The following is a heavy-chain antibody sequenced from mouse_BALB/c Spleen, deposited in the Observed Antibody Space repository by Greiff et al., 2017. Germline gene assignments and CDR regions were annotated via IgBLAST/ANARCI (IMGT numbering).Heavy chain of an antibody. J-gene: IGHJ4*01. V-gene: IGHV1-4*02. Sequence: QVQLQQSAAELARPGASVKMSCKASGYTFTSYTMHWVNQRPGQGLEWIGYINPSSGYTEYNQKFKDKTTLTADKSSSTAYMQLSSLTSEDSAVYYCARARRGNYMGYAMDYWGQGTSVTVSS. CDR3: ARARRGNYMGYAMDY. D-gene: IGHD2-1*01. CDR2: INPSSGYT. CDR1: GYTFTSYT.